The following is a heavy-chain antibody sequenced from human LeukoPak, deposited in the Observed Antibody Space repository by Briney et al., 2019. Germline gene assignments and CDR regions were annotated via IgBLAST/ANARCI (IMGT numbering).Heavy chain of an antibody. CDR3: AKVRRTYYYGMDV. Sequence: GGSLRLSCAASGFSVSSNYMSWVRQAPGKGLEWVSAISGSGGSTYYADSVKGRFTISRDNSKNTLYLQMNSLRAEDTAVYYCAKVRRTYYYGMDVWGQGTTVTVSS. V-gene: IGHV3-23*01. J-gene: IGHJ6*02. CDR2: ISGSGGST. CDR1: GFSVSSNY.